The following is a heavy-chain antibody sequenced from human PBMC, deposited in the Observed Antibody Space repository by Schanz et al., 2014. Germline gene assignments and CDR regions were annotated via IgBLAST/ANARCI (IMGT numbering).Heavy chain of an antibody. CDR3: ARVRAYDYGAEAHGMDV. V-gene: IGHV3-21*01. CDR2: ISSSGSCI. Sequence: EVQLVESGGGLVKPGGSLRLSCAASGFAFSAYSMNWVRQAPGKGLEWVSSISSSGSCIYFPESVKGRCTISRDNAKNSVYLQMNRLRAEDAAVYYCARVRAYDYGAEAHGMDVWGHGTTVTFSS. CDR1: GFAFSAYS. J-gene: IGHJ6*02. D-gene: IGHD4-17*01.